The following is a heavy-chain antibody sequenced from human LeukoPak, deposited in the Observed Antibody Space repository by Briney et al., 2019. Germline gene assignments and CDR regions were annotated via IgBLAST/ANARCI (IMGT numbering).Heavy chain of an antibody. CDR2: ISGGGGTT. Sequence: PGGSLRLSCVASGFTFSSYAMSWVRQAPGKGPEWVSGISGGGGTTYYTDSLKGRFTISRDNSKNTLSLQMNSLSAEDTAVYYCAKGVTAMFFDCWGQGTLVTVSS. V-gene: IGHV3-23*01. J-gene: IGHJ4*02. D-gene: IGHD2-2*01. CDR3: AKGVTAMFFDC. CDR1: GFTFSSYA.